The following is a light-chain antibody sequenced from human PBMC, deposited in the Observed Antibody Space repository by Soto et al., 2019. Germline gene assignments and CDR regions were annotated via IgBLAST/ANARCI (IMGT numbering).Light chain of an antibody. CDR2: EVT. CDR3: CSYAGSSTFYV. J-gene: IGLJ1*01. V-gene: IGLV2-23*02. Sequence: LTQSASVSGSPGQSITISCTGTSSDVGSYNLVSWYQQHPGKAPKLMIYEVTKRPSGVSNRFSGSKSGNTASLTISGLQAEDEADYYCCSYAGSSTFYVFGTGTKVTVL. CDR1: SSDVGSYNL.